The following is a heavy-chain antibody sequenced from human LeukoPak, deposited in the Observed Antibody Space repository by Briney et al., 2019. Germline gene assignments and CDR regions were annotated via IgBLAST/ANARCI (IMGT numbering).Heavy chain of an antibody. CDR2: ISYDGSNK. Sequence: GGSLRLSCAASGFTFRSYGMHWVRQAPGKGLEWVAVISYDGSNKYYADSVKGRFTISRDNSKNTLYLQMNSLRAEDTAVYYCAKGYSSSWYGNWFDPWGQGTLVTVSS. CDR1: GFTFRSYG. V-gene: IGHV3-30*18. D-gene: IGHD6-13*01. CDR3: AKGYSSSWYGNWFDP. J-gene: IGHJ5*02.